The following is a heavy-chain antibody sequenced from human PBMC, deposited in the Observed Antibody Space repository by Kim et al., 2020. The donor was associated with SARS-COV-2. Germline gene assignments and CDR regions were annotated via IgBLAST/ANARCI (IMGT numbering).Heavy chain of an antibody. D-gene: IGHD5-18*01. Sequence: SETLSLTCTVSGGSISSSSYYWGWIRQPPGKGLEWIGNIYYSGSTSYNPSLKSRVTISVDTSKNQFSLKLSSVTAADTAVYYCAAKGGGYNYGLDYWGQGTLVTVSS. J-gene: IGHJ4*02. V-gene: IGHV4-39*07. CDR3: AAKGGGYNYGLDY. CDR1: GGSISSSSYY. CDR2: IYYSGST.